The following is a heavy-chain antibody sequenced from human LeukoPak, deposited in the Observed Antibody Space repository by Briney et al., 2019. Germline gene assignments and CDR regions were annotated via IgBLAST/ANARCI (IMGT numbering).Heavy chain of an antibody. CDR2: ISSDGSTK. Sequence: PGGSLRLSCVASGFTLSDYYMTWIRQAPGKGLEWVSHISSDGSTKDYADSVRGRFTISRDNAKNSLYLQMNSLRAEDTAIYYCARDQRLNWKDVRFDYGGQATLVTVSS. CDR3: ARDQRLNWKDVRFDY. V-gene: IGHV3-11*01. J-gene: IGHJ4*02. CDR1: GFTLSDYY. D-gene: IGHD1-1*01.